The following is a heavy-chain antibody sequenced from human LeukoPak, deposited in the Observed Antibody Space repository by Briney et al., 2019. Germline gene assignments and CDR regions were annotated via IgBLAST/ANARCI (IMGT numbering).Heavy chain of an antibody. J-gene: IGHJ4*02. V-gene: IGHV4-39*01. D-gene: IGHD6-6*01. Sequence: PSETLSLTCTVSGDSISSSKDYWGWVRQPPGKGLEWIGNIYYSGSTYYNPSLKSRVTISVDTSKNQFSLKLSSVTAADTAVYYCARIPRIAARPDYFDYWGQGTLVTVSS. CDR3: ARIPRIAARPDYFDY. CDR1: GDSISSSKDY. CDR2: IYYSGST.